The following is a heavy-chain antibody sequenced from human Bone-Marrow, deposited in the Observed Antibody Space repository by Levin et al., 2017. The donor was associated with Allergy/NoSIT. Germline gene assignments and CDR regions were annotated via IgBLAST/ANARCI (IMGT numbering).Heavy chain of an antibody. Sequence: LGESLKISCAASGFTFDGSAMHWVRQASGKGLEWVARIRSKVNNYATVYAESVRGRFTISRDDSKNTAYLQMDSLKTEDTAVYHCTTAPGSDYFYFGMTVWGQGTTVTVSS. J-gene: IGHJ6*02. CDR3: TTAPGSDYFYFGMTV. CDR1: GFTFDGSA. V-gene: IGHV3-73*01. CDR2: IRSKVNNYAT.